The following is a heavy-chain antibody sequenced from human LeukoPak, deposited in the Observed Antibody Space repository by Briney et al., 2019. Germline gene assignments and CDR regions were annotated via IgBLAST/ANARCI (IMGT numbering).Heavy chain of an antibody. J-gene: IGHJ4*02. D-gene: IGHD1-1*01. CDR3: ARSSPNWPFDY. CDR2: IRNKANSYTT. Sequence: PGGSLRLSCTASGFTFSDHYMDWVRQAPGKGLEWVVRIRNKANSYTTEYAASVKGRFTISRDDSKNSLYLQMNSLKTEDTAVYYCARSSPNWPFDYWGRGTLVTVSS. CDR1: GFTFSDHY. V-gene: IGHV3-72*01.